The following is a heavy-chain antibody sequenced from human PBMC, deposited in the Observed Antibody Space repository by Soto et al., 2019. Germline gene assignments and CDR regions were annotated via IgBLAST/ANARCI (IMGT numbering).Heavy chain of an antibody. CDR2: IYYSVST. D-gene: IGHD6-6*01. CDR1: GGSISSSSYY. V-gene: IGHV4-39*01. CDR3: ARHTARNWFDP. J-gene: IGHJ5*02. Sequence: SETLSLTCIVSGGSISSSSYYWGWIRHPPGKGLGWIGSIYYSVSTYYNPSLKSRVTISVDTSKNQFPLKLSSVTAADTAVFYCARHTARNWFDPWGKGKLVTVSS.